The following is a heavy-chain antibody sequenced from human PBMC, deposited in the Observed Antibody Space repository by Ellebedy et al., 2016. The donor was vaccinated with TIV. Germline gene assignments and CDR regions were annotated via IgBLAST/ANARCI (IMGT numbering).Heavy chain of an antibody. CDR2: ISTSGGST. CDR3: AKDDGHYYDSSGYYRGGYYYGMDV. V-gene: IGHV3-23*01. CDR1: GFTFSSYA. Sequence: GESLKISXAASGFTFSSYAMSWVRQAPGKGLEWVSAISTSGGSTYYADSVKGRFTISRDNSKNTLYLQMNSLRAEDTAVYYCAKDDGHYYDSSGYYRGGYYYGMDVWGQGTTVTVSS. D-gene: IGHD3-22*01. J-gene: IGHJ6*02.